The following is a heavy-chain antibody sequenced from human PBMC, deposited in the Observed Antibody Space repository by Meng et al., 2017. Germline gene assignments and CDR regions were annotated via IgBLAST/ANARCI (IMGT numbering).Heavy chain of an antibody. J-gene: IGHJ4*02. CDR3: ARVPITMAHELES. V-gene: IGHV4-34*01. CDR2: INHSGCT. D-gene: IGHD3-10*01. Sequence: QGQRQRWGLGLLKPSGTLSPTCFVSGGSFRDYYWSWIRQPPGKGLEWIGEINHSGCTNYNPSLQSRATISVDTSKNNLSLKLTSVTAADSAVYYCARVPITMAHELESWGQGTLVTVSS. CDR1: GGSFRDYY.